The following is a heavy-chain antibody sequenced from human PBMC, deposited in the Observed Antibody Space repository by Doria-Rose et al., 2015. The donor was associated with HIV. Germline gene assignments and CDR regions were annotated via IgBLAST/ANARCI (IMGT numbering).Heavy chain of an antibody. Sequence: SGPVLVKPTETLTLTCTVSGVSLSSPGMGVSWIRQPPGKALEWLAIVFSDDERSCKTSLKSRLTISRRTSKSQVVLTMTDMDPVDTATYYWARIKSSRWCLKYYFDFWGQGTLVIVAA. CDR2: VFSDDER. V-gene: IGHV2-26*01. D-gene: IGHD6-13*01. CDR1: GVSLSSPGMG. J-gene: IGHJ4*02. CDR3: ARIKSSRWCLKYYFDF.